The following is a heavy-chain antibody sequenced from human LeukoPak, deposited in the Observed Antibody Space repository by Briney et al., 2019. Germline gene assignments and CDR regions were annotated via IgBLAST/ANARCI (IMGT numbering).Heavy chain of an antibody. CDR2: ISAYNGNT. D-gene: IGHD3-9*01. CDR1: GYTFTSYG. V-gene: IGHV1-18*01. J-gene: IGHJ4*02. Sequence: ASVTVSFTASGYTFTSYGISWVRQAPGQGLEWMGWISAYNGNTNYAQKLQGRVTMTTDTSTSTAYMELRSLRSDDTAVYYCARGPYDILTGYYRALDYWGQGTLVTVSS. CDR3: ARGPYDILTGYYRALDY.